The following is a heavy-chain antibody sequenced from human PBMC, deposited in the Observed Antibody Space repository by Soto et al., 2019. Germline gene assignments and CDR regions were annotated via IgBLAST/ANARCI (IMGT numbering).Heavy chain of an antibody. CDR1: GGSISSYY. J-gene: IGHJ6*02. CDR3: ARAGSSSSDHYYYGMDV. D-gene: IGHD6-6*01. V-gene: IGHV4-59*01. CDR2: IYYSGST. Sequence: PSETLSLTCTVSGGSISSYYWSWIRQPPGKGLEWIGYIYYSGSTNYSPSLKSRVTISVDTSKNQFSLKLSSVTAADTAVYYCARAGSSSSDHYYYGMDVWGQGTTVTVSS.